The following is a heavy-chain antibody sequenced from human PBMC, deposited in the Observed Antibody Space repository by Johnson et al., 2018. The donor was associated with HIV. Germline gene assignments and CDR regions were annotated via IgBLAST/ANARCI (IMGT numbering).Heavy chain of an antibody. Sequence: QVQLVESGGGLVQPGGSLRLSCAASGFTFSSYWMSWVRQAPGKGLEWVTFIRYDGSNKYYADSVKGRFTISRDNAKNTLYLQMNSLRAEDTAVYYCARDKAVGYSSGWHAFDIWGQGTMVTVSS. D-gene: IGHD6-19*01. CDR2: IRYDGSNK. CDR1: GFTFSSYW. J-gene: IGHJ3*02. V-gene: IGHV3-33*08. CDR3: ARDKAVGYSSGWHAFDI.